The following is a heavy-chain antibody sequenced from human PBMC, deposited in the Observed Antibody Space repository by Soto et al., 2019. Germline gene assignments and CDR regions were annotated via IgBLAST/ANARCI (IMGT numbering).Heavy chain of an antibody. D-gene: IGHD2-2*01. CDR2: ISYDGSNK. Sequence: HPGGSLRLSCAASGFTFSSYAMHWVRQAPGKGLEWVAVISYDGSNKYYADSVKGRFTISRDNSKNTLYLQMNSLRAEDTAVYYCARDRVVLVPAAMDYYYYGMDVWGQGTTVTVSS. CDR1: GFTFSSYA. CDR3: ARDRVVLVPAAMDYYYYGMDV. V-gene: IGHV3-30-3*01. J-gene: IGHJ6*02.